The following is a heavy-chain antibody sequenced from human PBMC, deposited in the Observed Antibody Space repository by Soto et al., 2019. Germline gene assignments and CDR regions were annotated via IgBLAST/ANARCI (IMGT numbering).Heavy chain of an antibody. CDR3: TTWRSSSWFDY. Sequence: GESLKISCKGSGYSFSTYSIGWVRQMPGKGLEWMGNIFSSDSYARYSPSFQGQVTISVDRSISTAYLQWSSLKASDAAMYYCTTWRSSSWFDYWGQGTQVTVSS. CDR2: IFSSDSYA. V-gene: IGHV5-51*01. D-gene: IGHD6-13*01. CDR1: GYSFSTYS. J-gene: IGHJ4*02.